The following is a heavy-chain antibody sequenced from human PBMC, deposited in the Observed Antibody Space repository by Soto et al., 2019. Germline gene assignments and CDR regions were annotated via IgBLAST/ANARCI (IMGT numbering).Heavy chain of an antibody. CDR2: ISAYNGNT. J-gene: IGHJ6*02. CDR3: ASGYCSGGSCYSPHYYGMSV. V-gene: IGHV1-18*04. D-gene: IGHD2-15*01. CDR1: GYTFTSYG. Sequence: QVQLVQSGAEVKKPGASVKVSCKASGYTFTSYGISWVRQAPGQGLEWMGWISAYNGNTNYAQKLQGRVTMTTDTSTSTAYMELRSLRSDDTAVYYCASGYCSGGSCYSPHYYGMSVWGQGTTVTVSS.